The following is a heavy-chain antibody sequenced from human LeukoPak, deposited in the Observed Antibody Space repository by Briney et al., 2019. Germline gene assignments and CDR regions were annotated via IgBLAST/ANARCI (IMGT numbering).Heavy chain of an antibody. CDR1: GFTFSSYG. Sequence: GRSLRLSCAASGFTFSSYGMHWVRQAPGKGLEWVAVIWYDGSNKYYADSVKGRFTISRDNSKNTLYLQMNSLRAEDTAVYYCAKTPARWLQYLDYWGQGTLVTVSS. CDR2: IWYDGSNK. J-gene: IGHJ4*02. CDR3: AKTPARWLQYLDY. D-gene: IGHD5-24*01. V-gene: IGHV3-33*06.